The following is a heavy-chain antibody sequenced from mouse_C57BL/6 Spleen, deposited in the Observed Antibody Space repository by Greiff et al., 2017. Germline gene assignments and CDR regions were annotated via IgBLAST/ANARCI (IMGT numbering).Heavy chain of an antibody. V-gene: IGHV1-55*01. CDR3: ARRGNYYGFDY. J-gene: IGHJ2*01. CDR2: IYPGSGST. Sequence: VQLQQSGAELVKPGASVKMSCKASGYTFPSYWLTWVKQRPGQGLEWIGDIYPGSGSTNYNEKFKSKATLTVDTSSSTAYMQLSSLTSEDSAVYYCARRGNYYGFDYWGQGTTLTVSS. D-gene: IGHD1-1*01. CDR1: GYTFPSYW.